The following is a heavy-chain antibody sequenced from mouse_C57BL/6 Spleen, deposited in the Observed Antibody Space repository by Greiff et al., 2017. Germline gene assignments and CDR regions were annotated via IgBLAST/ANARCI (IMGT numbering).Heavy chain of an antibody. D-gene: IGHD1-1*01. J-gene: IGHJ2*01. CDR3: AILITTVVAGDY. Sequence: QVQLQQSGAELAKPGASVKLSCKASGYTFTSYWLHWVKQRPGQGLEWIGYINPSSGYTKYNQKFKDKATLTADKSSSTAYMQLSSLTYEDSAVYYCAILITTVVAGDYWGQGTTLTVSS. V-gene: IGHV1-7*01. CDR1: GYTFTSYW. CDR2: INPSSGYT.